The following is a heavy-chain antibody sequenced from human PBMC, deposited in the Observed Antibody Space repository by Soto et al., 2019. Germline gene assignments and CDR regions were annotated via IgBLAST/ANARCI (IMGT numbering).Heavy chain of an antibody. CDR3: ARHKTTMLTVVSAFDP. CDR1: GDSITRGNFY. V-gene: IGHV4-39*02. D-gene: IGHD3-22*01. J-gene: IGHJ5*02. CDR2: IFYTGST. Sequence: SETLSLTCTVSGDSITRGNFYWGWIRQPPGKGLEWLGSIFYTGSTFYNPALKSRVPFSVDTSNNHFSLKLSSVTAADTAVYYCARHKTTMLTVVSAFDPWGREPRVTVSS.